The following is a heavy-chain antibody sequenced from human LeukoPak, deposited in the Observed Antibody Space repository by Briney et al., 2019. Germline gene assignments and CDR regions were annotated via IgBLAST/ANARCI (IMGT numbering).Heavy chain of an antibody. CDR1: GFTFSSYW. Sequence: GGSLRLSCAASGFTFSSYWMSWVRQAPGKGLEWVADIKQDGSDKYYVDSVKGRFTISRDTAKKSLYLQMNSLRAEDTAVYYCARDLTVGATFDYWGQGTLVTVSS. D-gene: IGHD1-26*01. CDR3: ARDLTVGATFDY. V-gene: IGHV3-7*01. J-gene: IGHJ4*02. CDR2: IKQDGSDK.